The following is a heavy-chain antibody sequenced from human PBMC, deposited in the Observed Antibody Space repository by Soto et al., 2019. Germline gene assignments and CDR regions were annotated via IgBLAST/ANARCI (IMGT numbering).Heavy chain of an antibody. J-gene: IGHJ5*02. V-gene: IGHV4-31*03. D-gene: IGHD3-10*01. CDR2: IYSSGST. Sequence: TLSLTCTVSGGSISSGGYYWSWIRQHPGKGLEWVGYIYSSGSTYYNPSLKSRAFISVDTSNNQFSLKLSSVTDAHPALYYCARDSGSNYYGSGSYYNGRNYNWFDPWGQGTLVTVSS. CDR3: ARDSGSNYYGSGSYYNGRNYNWFDP. CDR1: GGSISSGGYY.